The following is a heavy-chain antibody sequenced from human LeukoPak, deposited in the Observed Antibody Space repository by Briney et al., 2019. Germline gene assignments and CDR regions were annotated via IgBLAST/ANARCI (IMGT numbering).Heavy chain of an antibody. V-gene: IGHV3-23*01. CDR2: ISGSGGRT. CDR1: GFTFSSYA. J-gene: IGHJ4*02. D-gene: IGHD3-3*01. CDR3: AKEPIFGVDTFDS. Sequence: GGSLRLSCAASGFTFSSYAMSWVRQAPGKGLEWVSGISGSGGRTYYADSVKGRFTISRDNSKNTLYLQMNSLRAEDTAIYYCAKEPIFGVDTFDSWGQGTLVTVSS.